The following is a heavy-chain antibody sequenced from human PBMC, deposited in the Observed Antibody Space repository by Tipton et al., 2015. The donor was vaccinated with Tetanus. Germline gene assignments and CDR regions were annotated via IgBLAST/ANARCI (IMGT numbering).Heavy chain of an antibody. CDR1: GGTFSNYA. CDR2: IIPIYGAA. CDR3: ARGHSPLYNWNFGYFDF. Sequence: QLVQSGAEVKEPGSSVRVSCKASGGTFSNYAINWVRQAPGQGLEWMGGIIPIYGAANYAQKFQGRVTMTADNSMGTAYMDLSSLTSDDTAVYFCARGHSPLYNWNFGYFDFWGQGTLVTVSS. D-gene: IGHD1-7*01. J-gene: IGHJ4*02. V-gene: IGHV1-69*06.